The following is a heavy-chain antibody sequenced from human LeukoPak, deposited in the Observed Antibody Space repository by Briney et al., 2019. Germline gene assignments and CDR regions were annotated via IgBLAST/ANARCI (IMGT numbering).Heavy chain of an antibody. Sequence: GGSLRLSCAASGFTFSSYAMSWVRQGPGTGLEWFSAISNSGGSTYYADSVKGRFTISKDNSKNTLYLEMNSLSAEDTAVYYCAKKASSGYYYAFDYWGQGTLVTVSS. V-gene: IGHV3-23*01. CDR3: AKKASSGYYYAFDY. D-gene: IGHD3-22*01. CDR1: GFTFSSYA. CDR2: ISNSGGST. J-gene: IGHJ4*02.